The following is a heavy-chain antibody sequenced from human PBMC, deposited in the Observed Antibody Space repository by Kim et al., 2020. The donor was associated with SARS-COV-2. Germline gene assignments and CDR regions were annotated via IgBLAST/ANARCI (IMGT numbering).Heavy chain of an antibody. V-gene: IGHV3-30-3*01. CDR2: ISYDGSNK. D-gene: IGHD2-2*02. CDR3: AREFFSGIVVVPAAIPYREMDY. CDR1: GFTFSSYA. J-gene: IGHJ4*02. Sequence: GGSLRLSCAASGFTFSSYAMHWVRQAPGKGLEWVAVISYDGSNKYYADSVKGRFTISRDNSKNTLYLQMNSLRAEDTAVYYCAREFFSGIVVVPAAIPYREMDYWGPGTLVTVSS.